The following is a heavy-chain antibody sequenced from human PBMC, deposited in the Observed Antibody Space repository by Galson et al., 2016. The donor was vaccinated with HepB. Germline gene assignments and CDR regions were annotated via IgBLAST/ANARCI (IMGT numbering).Heavy chain of an antibody. J-gene: IGHJ4*02. Sequence: SETLSLTCGVSGASIISRDWWTWVRQPPGKGLEWIGQVYHSGTTNYSPSLKSRATISVDNSKNQFSLMLSSVTAADTAVYYCARQYTGSPLDYWGRGALVTVSS. V-gene: IGHV4-4*02. CDR2: VYHSGTT. CDR3: ARQYTGSPLDY. CDR1: GASIISRDW. D-gene: IGHD1-26*01.